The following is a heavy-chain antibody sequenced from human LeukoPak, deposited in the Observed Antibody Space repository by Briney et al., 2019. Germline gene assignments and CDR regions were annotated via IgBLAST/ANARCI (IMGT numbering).Heavy chain of an antibody. CDR1: GFTFSSYA. CDR3: AKDGESYDFWSGYLFDY. J-gene: IGHJ4*02. D-gene: IGHD3-3*01. Sequence: PGGSLRLSCAASGFTFSSYAMSWVRQAPGKGLEWVSAISGSGSTTYYADPVKGRFTISRDNSKNTLYLQMNSLRAEDTAVHYCAKDGESYDFWSGYLFDYWGQGTLVTVSS. V-gene: IGHV3-23*01. CDR2: ISGSGSTT.